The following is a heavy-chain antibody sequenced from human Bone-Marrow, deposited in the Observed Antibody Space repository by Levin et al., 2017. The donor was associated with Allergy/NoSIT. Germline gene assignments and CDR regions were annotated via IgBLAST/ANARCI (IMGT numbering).Heavy chain of an antibody. Sequence: SETLSLTCTVSGGSISSTSYYWGWIRQPPGKGLEWIGSVYYTASTDYIPSLRSRVTVSVDTSKNQFSLRLSSVTATDTAVYYCARHIAFYYYMDVWGKGTTVTVSS. J-gene: IGHJ6*03. CDR1: GGSISSTSYY. D-gene: IGHD3-16*02. CDR3: ARHIAFYYYMDV. V-gene: IGHV4-39*01. CDR2: VYYTAST.